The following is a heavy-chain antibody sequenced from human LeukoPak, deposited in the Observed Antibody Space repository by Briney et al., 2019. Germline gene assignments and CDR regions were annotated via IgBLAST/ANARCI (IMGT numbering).Heavy chain of an antibody. CDR3: ARMASIAVVMD. D-gene: IGHD2-15*01. V-gene: IGHV3-11*01. Sequence: GGSLRLSCAASGFTFTDYYMSWIRQAPGKGLEWVSYISSSYRTIYYADSVKGRFTISRDNAKNSLYLQMNSLRADDTAVYYCARMASIAVVMDWGQGTLVTVSS. J-gene: IGHJ4*02. CDR2: ISSSYRTI. CDR1: GFTFTDYY.